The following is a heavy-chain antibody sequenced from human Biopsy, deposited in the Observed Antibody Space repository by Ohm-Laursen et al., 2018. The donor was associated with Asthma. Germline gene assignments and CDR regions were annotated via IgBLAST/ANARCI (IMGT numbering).Heavy chain of an antibody. V-gene: IGHV3-74*01. J-gene: IGHJ4*02. CDR2: INSDGSST. Sequence: SLRLSCAASGFTFSSYWMHWVRQAPGKGLVWVSRINSDGSSTSYADSVKGRFTISRDNDKNTLYLEMNSLRAEDTAVYYCARGPAWQQLDNWGQGTLVTVSS. CDR3: ARGPAWQQLDN. D-gene: IGHD6-13*01. CDR1: GFTFSSYW.